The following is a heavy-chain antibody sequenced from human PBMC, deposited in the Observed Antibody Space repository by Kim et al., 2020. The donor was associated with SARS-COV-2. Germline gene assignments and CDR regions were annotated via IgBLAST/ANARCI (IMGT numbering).Heavy chain of an antibody. V-gene: IGHV3-33*01. Sequence: GGSLRLSCAASGFTFSSYGMHWVRQAPGKGLEWVAVIWYDGSNKYYADSVKGRFTISRDNSKNTLYLQMNSLRAEDTAVYYCARDGVVTYSNWFDPWGQGTLVTVSS. CDR1: GFTFSSYG. D-gene: IGHD3-3*01. CDR3: ARDGVVTYSNWFDP. J-gene: IGHJ5*02. CDR2: IWYDGSNK.